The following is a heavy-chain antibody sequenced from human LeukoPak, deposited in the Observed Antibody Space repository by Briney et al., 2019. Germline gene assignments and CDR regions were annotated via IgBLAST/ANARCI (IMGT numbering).Heavy chain of an antibody. CDR2: ISSSSSYI. D-gene: IGHD3-9*01. Sequence: GGSLRLSCAASGFTFSSYSMNWVRQAPGKGLEWVSSISSSSSYIYYADSVKGRFTISRDNAKNSLYLQMNSLRAEDTAVYYCARCGLRYFDWLSSPDAFDIWGQGTMVTVSS. V-gene: IGHV3-21*01. J-gene: IGHJ3*02. CDR3: ARCGLRYFDWLSSPDAFDI. CDR1: GFTFSSYS.